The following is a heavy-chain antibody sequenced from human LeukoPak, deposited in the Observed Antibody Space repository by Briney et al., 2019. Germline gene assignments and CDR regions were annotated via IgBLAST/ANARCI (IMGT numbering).Heavy chain of an antibody. CDR2: IKQDGSEK. CDR3: ARGTIAVASTDY. J-gene: IGHJ4*02. CDR1: GFTFSSYW. V-gene: IGHV3-7*01. D-gene: IGHD6-19*01. Sequence: PGGSLRLSCAASGFTFSSYWMSWVRQAPGKGLDWVANIKQDGSEKYYVDSVKGRFTISRDNARNSLYLQMNSLGAEDTAVYYCARGTIAVASTDYWGQGTLVTVSS.